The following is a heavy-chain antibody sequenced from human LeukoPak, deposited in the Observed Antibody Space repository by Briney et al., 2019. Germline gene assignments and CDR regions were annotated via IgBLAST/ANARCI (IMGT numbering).Heavy chain of an antibody. J-gene: IGHJ4*02. V-gene: IGHV3-23*01. D-gene: IGHD3-3*01. CDR3: AKEYYDFWSGYLTDY. CDR1: GFTFSSYA. CDR2: ISGSGGST. Sequence: GGSLRLSCAASGFTFSSYAMSWVRQAPGKGLEWVSAISGSGGSTHYADSVKGRFTISRDNSKNTLYLQMNSLRAEDTAVYYCAKEYYDFWSGYLTDYWGQGTLVTVSS.